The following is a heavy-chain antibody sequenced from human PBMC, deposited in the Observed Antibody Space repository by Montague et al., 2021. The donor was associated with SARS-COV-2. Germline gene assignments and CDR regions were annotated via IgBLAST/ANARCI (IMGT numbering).Heavy chain of an antibody. CDR3: ARRTYEILTGYDYGMDV. J-gene: IGHJ6*02. V-gene: IGHV2-70*11. Sequence: PALVKPTQTLTLTCTFSGFSLSTSGMCVSWIRQPPGRALEWLARIDWDDDKYYSTSLKTRLTISKDTSKNQAVLTMTNMDPVDTATYYCARRTYEILTGYDYGMDVWGQGTTVTVSS. CDR1: GFSLSTSGMC. D-gene: IGHD3-9*01. CDR2: IDWDDDK.